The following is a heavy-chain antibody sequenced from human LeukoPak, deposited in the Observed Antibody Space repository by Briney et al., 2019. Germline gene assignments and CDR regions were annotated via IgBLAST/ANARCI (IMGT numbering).Heavy chain of an antibody. CDR3: ASSALRGDHFDY. D-gene: IGHD5-12*01. J-gene: IGHJ4*02. V-gene: IGHV4-59*01. CDR1: GGSISSYY. Sequence: TASETLSLTCTVSGGSISSYYWSWIRQPPGKGLEWIGYIYYSGSTNYNPSLKSRVTISVDTSKNQFSLKLSSVTAEDTAVYYCASSALRGDHFDYWGQGTLVTVSS. CDR2: IYYSGST.